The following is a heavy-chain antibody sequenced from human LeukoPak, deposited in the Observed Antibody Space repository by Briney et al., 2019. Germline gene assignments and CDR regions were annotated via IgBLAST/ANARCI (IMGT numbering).Heavy chain of an antibody. CDR3: ERDNYYDSSGYYPVVWYYYYGMDV. J-gene: IGHJ6*02. V-gene: IGHV3-21*01. D-gene: IGHD3-22*01. CDR1: GFTFSSYS. Sequence: GGSLRLSCAASGFTFSSYSMNWVRQAPGKGLEWVSSISSSSSYIYYADSVKGRFTISRDNAKNSLYLQMNSLRAEDTAVYYCERDNYYDSSGYYPVVWYYYYGMDVWGQGTTVTVSS. CDR2: ISSSSSYI.